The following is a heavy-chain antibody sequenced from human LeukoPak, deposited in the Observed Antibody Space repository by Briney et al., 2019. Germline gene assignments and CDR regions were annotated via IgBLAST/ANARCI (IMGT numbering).Heavy chain of an antibody. CDR1: GDSVSNKNTA. Sequence: SQTLSLTCGISGDSVSNKNTAWNWIRQSPSRGLEWLGRTYYRSKWYNDYAVSVKSRITINPDTSKNQFSLQLNSVTPEDTAVYYCARDRAGPYRDAFDIWGQGTMVTVSS. CDR2: TYYRSKWYN. V-gene: IGHV6-1*01. D-gene: IGHD3-16*02. CDR3: ARDRAGPYRDAFDI. J-gene: IGHJ3*02.